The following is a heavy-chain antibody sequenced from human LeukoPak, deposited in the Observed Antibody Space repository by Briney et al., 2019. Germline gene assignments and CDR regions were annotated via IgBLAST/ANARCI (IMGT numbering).Heavy chain of an antibody. V-gene: IGHV1-18*01. J-gene: IGHJ4*02. CDR1: GYTFTSYG. Sequence: AASVKVSCKASGYTFTSYGISWVRQAPGQGLEWMGWISAYNGNTNYAQKFQGRVTITADKSTSTAYMELSSLRSEDTAVYYCARAPVTVATIATIDYWGQGTLVTVSP. CDR3: ARAPVTVATIATIDY. CDR2: ISAYNGNT. D-gene: IGHD5-12*01.